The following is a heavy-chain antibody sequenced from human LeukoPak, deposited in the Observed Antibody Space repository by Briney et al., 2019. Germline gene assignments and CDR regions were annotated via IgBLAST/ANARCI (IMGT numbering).Heavy chain of an antibody. D-gene: IGHD2-15*01. CDR3: ARERISGPADY. CDR1: GGSISSSSYY. CDR2: INHSGST. V-gene: IGHV4-39*07. J-gene: IGHJ4*02. Sequence: SETLSLTCTVSGGSISSSSYYWSWIRQPPGKGLEWIGEINHSGSTNYNPSLKSRVTISVDTSKNQFSLKLSSVTAADTAVYYCARERISGPADYWGQGTLVTVSS.